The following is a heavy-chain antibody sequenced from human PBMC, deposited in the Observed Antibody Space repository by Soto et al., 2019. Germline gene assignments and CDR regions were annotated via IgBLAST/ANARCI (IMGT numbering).Heavy chain of an antibody. CDR1: GGYFSGYY. D-gene: IGHD3-3*01. Sequence: SETLSLTCAVYGGYFSGYYWSWIRQPPGKGLEWIGEINHSGSTNYNPSLKSRVTISVDTSKNQFSLKLSSVTAADTAVYYCARDRFLEWFIYYYGMDVWSQGTTVTVSS. CDR3: ARDRFLEWFIYYYGMDV. CDR2: INHSGST. V-gene: IGHV4-34*01. J-gene: IGHJ6*02.